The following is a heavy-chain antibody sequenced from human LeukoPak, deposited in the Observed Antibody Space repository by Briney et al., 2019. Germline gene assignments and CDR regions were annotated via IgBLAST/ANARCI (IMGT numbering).Heavy chain of an antibody. Sequence: GGSLRLSCAASGFSFMNAWMIWVRQAPGKGLEWVGRIKSNADGGTPDYAAPARGRFTISRDDSKNTLCLQMNSLKTEDTAVYYCTTFYHEYSPYWGRGTLVTVSS. D-gene: IGHD2/OR15-2a*01. V-gene: IGHV3-15*01. J-gene: IGHJ4*02. CDR1: GFSFMNAW. CDR2: IKSNADGGTP. CDR3: TTFYHEYSPY.